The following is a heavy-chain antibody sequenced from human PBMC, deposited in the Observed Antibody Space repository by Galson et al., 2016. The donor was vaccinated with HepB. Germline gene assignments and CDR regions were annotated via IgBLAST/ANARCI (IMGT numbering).Heavy chain of an antibody. D-gene: IGHD3-16*01. V-gene: IGHV3-21*01. CDR1: GFTFSSYS. CDR3: ARDRRHNYAFFDS. CDR2: ISSSSSYI. Sequence: SLRLSCAASGFTFSSYSMNWVRQAPGKGLEWVSSISSSSSYIYYADSVKGRFTISRDNAKNSLYLQMNSLRAEDTAVYYCARDRRHNYAFFDSWGQGTPITVSS. J-gene: IGHJ4*02.